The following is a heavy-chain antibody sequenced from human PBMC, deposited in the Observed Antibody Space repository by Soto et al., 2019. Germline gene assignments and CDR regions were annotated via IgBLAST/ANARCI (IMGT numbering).Heavy chain of an antibody. D-gene: IGHD3-3*01. J-gene: IGHJ6*02. CDR1: GYTFTSYA. CDR2: INAGNGNT. CDR3: ARAEYDFWSGDYHYGMAV. Sequence: ASVKVSCKASGYTFTSYAMHWVRQAPGQRLEWMGWINAGNGNTKYSQKFQGRVTITRDTSASTAYMELSSLRSEDTTVYYCARAEYDFWSGDYHYGMAVWGQGTTVPVSS. V-gene: IGHV1-3*01.